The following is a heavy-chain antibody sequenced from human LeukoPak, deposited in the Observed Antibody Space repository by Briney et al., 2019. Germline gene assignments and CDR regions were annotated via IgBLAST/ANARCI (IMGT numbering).Heavy chain of an antibody. CDR3: ARDKGTPVANYFDY. J-gene: IGHJ4*02. D-gene: IGHD2-15*01. V-gene: IGHV3-33*01. CDR1: GFTFSSYG. Sequence: GGSLRLSCAASGFTFSSYGMHWVRQAPGKGLEWVAVIWYDGSNKYYADSVKGRFTISRDNSKNTLYLQMNSLRAEDTAVYYCARDKGTPVANYFDYWGQGTLVTVTS. CDR2: IWYDGSNK.